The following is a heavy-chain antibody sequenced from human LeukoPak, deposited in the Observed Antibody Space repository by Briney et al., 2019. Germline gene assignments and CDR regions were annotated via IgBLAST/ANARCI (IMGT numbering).Heavy chain of an antibody. CDR2: ISWNSGRI. CDR1: GFTFSSYS. Sequence: GGSLRLSCAASGFTFSSYSMNWVRQAPGKGLEWVSGISWNSGRIGYADSVKGRFTISRDNAKNSLYLQMNSLRAEDTALYYCVKDRVWFGELLNPLIDNWGQGTRVTVSS. J-gene: IGHJ4*02. D-gene: IGHD3-10*01. V-gene: IGHV3-9*01. CDR3: VKDRVWFGELLNPLIDN.